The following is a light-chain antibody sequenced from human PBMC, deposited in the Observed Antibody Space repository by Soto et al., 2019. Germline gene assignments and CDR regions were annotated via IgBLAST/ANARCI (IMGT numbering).Light chain of an antibody. CDR2: DVT. CDR3: CSYAGNFTWV. Sequence: QSALTQPRSVSGSPGQSVTISCSGTSSDIGYYNYVSWYQQHPGKAPKLMLHDVTRRPSGVPDRFSGSKSDNTASLTISGLQAEDEGDYYCCSYAGNFTWVFGGGTKVTVL. V-gene: IGLV2-11*01. CDR1: SSDIGYYNY. J-gene: IGLJ3*02.